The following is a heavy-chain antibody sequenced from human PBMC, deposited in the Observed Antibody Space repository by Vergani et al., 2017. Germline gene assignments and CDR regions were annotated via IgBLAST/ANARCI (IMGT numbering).Heavy chain of an antibody. CDR1: GFSLSTSGMC. V-gene: IGHV2-70*01. CDR2: IDWDDDK. Sequence: QVTLRESGPALVKPTQTLTLTCTFSGFSLSTSGMCVSWIRQPPGKALEWLALIDWDDDKYYSTSLKTRLTISKDTSKNHVVLTMTNMDPVDTATYYCAGSIAAADPFDYWGQGTLVTVSS. J-gene: IGHJ4*02. CDR3: AGSIAAADPFDY. D-gene: IGHD6-13*01.